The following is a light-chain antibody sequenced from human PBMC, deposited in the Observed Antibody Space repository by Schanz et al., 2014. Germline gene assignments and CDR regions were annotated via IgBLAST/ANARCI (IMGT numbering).Light chain of an antibody. Sequence: EIVLTQSPGTLSLSPGERATLSCRASHSVRTNLAWYQQKPGQPPRLLIFDASTRASGVPLRFSGSGSGTEFTLTISSLQSEDFAVYYCQQYNNWPGTFGQGTRLEIK. J-gene: IGKJ5*01. V-gene: IGKV3-15*01. CDR3: QQYNNWPGT. CDR2: DAS. CDR1: HSVRTN.